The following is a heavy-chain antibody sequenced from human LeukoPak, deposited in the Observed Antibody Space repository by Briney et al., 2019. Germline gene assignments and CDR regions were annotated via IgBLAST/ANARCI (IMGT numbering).Heavy chain of an antibody. J-gene: IGHJ4*02. CDR1: GFTFSAYW. D-gene: IGHD1-26*01. CDR2: INNDGTAT. V-gene: IGHV3-74*01. CDR3: ARGPAANSGNYYAGDY. Sequence: PGGSLRLSCAASGFTFSAYWMHWVRQVPGKGLVWVSRINNDGTATFFADSVKGRFTISRDNAKNTLYLQMDSLRAEDTAMYYCARGPAANSGNYYAGDYWGQGTLVTVSS.